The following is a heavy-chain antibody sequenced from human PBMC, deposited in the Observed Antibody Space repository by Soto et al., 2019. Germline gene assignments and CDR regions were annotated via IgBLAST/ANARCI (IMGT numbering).Heavy chain of an antibody. D-gene: IGHD1-26*01. Sequence: GGSLRLSCAASGFTFSSYAMSWVRQAPGKGLEWVSAISGSGGSTYYADSVKGRFTISRDNSKNTLYLQMNSLRAEDTAVYYCAKDSPLLQDSYYGYHYGMDVWGQGTTVTVSS. V-gene: IGHV3-23*01. CDR3: AKDSPLLQDSYYGYHYGMDV. CDR1: GFTFSSYA. J-gene: IGHJ6*02. CDR2: ISGSGGST.